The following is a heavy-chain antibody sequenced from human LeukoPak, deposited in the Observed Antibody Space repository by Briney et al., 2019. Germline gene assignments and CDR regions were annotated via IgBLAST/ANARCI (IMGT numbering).Heavy chain of an antibody. CDR1: GFTFSSYA. CDR3: AKLGGDYCSSTSCLRDYFDY. D-gene: IGHD2-2*01. V-gene: IGHV3-23*01. CDR2: ISGSGGST. Sequence: GGSLRLSCAASGFTFSSYAMSWVRQAPGKGLEWVSAISGSGGSTYYADSVKGRFTISRDNSKNTLYLQMNSLRAEDTAVYYCAKLGGDYCSSTSCLRDYFDYWGQGTLVTVSS. J-gene: IGHJ4*02.